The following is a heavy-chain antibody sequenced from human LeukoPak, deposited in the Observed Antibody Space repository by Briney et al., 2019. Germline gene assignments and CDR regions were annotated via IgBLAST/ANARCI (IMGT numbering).Heavy chain of an antibody. V-gene: IGHV3-74*01. CDR3: ARGDGYGMDV. D-gene: IGHD2-8*01. J-gene: IGHJ6*02. Sequence: GGSLRLSCAASGFTFRSYWMHWVRQAPGKGLAWVSRINSDGSSTTYADSVKGRFTIPRDNAKNTLYLQMNSLRAEDTAVYYCARGDGYGMDVWGQGTTVTVPS. CDR2: INSDGSST. CDR1: GFTFRSYW.